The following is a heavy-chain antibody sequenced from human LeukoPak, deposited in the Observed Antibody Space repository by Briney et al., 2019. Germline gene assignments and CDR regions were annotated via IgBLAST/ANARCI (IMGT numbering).Heavy chain of an antibody. V-gene: IGHV5-51*01. CDR2: IYPGDSDT. Sequence: GESLKISCKGSGYSFTSYWIGWVRQMPGKGLEWMGIIYPGDSDTRYSPSFQGQVTISADKSISTAYLQWSSLKASDTAMYYCARSYYDSSGYFLDAFDIWGQGTMDTVSS. J-gene: IGHJ3*02. D-gene: IGHD3-22*01. CDR3: ARSYYDSSGYFLDAFDI. CDR1: GYSFTSYW.